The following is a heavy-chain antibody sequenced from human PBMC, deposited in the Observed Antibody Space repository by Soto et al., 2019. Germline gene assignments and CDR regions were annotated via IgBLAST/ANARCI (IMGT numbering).Heavy chain of an antibody. D-gene: IGHD3-9*01. CDR1: GFTFSSYA. CDR2: ISGSGGNT. J-gene: IGHJ4*02. V-gene: IGHV3-23*01. CDR3: AKDKGVRYFDWLSPGYFDY. Sequence: GGSLRLSCAASGFTFSSYAMSWVRQAPGKGLEWVSAISGSGGNTNYADSVKGRFTISRDNSKNTLYLQMNSLRAEDTAVYYCAKDKGVRYFDWLSPGYFDYWGQGTLVTVS.